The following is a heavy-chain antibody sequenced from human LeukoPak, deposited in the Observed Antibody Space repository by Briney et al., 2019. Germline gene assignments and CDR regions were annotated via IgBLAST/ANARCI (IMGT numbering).Heavy chain of an antibody. CDR1: GFTLSTYW. D-gene: IGHD1-26*01. CDR3: AKAHGGSYHSGID. J-gene: IGHJ4*02. V-gene: IGHV3-74*01. CDR2: INSDGSST. Sequence: GGSLRLSCAASGFTLSTYWMHWVRQAPGKGLVWVARINSDGSSTNYADSVKGRFTISGDNSKNTLYLQLNSLRVDDTAEYYCAKAHGGSYHSGIDWGQGTLVIVSS.